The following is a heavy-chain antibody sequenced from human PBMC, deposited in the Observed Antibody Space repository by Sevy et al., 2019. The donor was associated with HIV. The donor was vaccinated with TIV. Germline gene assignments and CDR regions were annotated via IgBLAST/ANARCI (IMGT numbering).Heavy chain of an antibody. D-gene: IGHD6-6*01. V-gene: IGHV3-23*01. Sequence: GGSLRLSCAASGFTFSSYAMSWVRQAPGKGLEWVSGISGSDGSTYYADSMKGRFTDSRDNSKNTLYLQMNSLRAEDTAVYYCAKYYPLTTRPGYSYYYLDVWGKGTTVTVSS. CDR1: GFTFSSYA. CDR3: AKYYPLTTRPGYSYYYLDV. CDR2: ISGSDGST. J-gene: IGHJ6*03.